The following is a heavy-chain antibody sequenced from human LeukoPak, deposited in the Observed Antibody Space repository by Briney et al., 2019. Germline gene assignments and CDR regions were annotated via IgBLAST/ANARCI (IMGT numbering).Heavy chain of an antibody. V-gene: IGHV1-46*01. Sequence: GASVKVSCKASGYTFTSYYMHWVRQAPGQGLEWMGIINPSGGSTSYAQKFQGRVTMTRDTSTSTVYMELSSLRSEDTAVYYCARGGDIVVVPAARGLGYCSGGSCYSFDYWGQGTLVTVSS. D-gene: IGHD2-15*01. CDR2: INPSGGST. J-gene: IGHJ4*02. CDR1: GYTFTSYY. CDR3: ARGGDIVVVPAARGLGYCSGGSCYSFDY.